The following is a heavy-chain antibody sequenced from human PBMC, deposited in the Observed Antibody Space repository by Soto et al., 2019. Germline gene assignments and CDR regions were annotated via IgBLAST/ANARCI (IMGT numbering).Heavy chain of an antibody. V-gene: IGHV1-69*02. CDR3: TIVTPGDAFEI. CDR2: IIPMLGIT. Sequence: QVQLVQSGAEVKKPGSSVKVSCKASGGTFSSNTVSWVRQAPGQGLEWMGRIIPMLGITTYTQKCQGRVTNSADKSTSTAYRFLGSLTYEDTAVYYCTIVTPGDAFEIWCQGTRVTVSS. J-gene: IGHJ3*02. CDR1: GGTFSSNT.